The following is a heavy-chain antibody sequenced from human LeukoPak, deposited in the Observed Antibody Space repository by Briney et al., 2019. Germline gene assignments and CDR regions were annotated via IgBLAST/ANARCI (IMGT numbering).Heavy chain of an antibody. CDR3: ARDFVSAATTNYYYYYMDV. J-gene: IGHJ6*03. CDR2: IIPIFGTA. V-gene: IGHV1-69*01. D-gene: IGHD2-15*01. CDR1: GFTFSSYA. Sequence: GGSLRLSCAASGFTFSSYAISWVRQAPGQGLEWMGGIIPIFGTANYAQKFQGRVTITADESTSTAYMELSSLRSEDTAVYYCARDFVSAATTNYYYYYMDVWGKGTTVTISS.